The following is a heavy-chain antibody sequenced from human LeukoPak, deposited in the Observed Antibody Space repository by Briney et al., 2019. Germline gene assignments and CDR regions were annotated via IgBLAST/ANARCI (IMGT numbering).Heavy chain of an antibody. V-gene: IGHV4-4*07. CDR1: GGSINFYY. CDR3: ARGIADPYSFDS. CDR2: IYSTGST. Sequence: SETLSLTCTVSGGSINFYYWSWIRQPAGKGLEWIGRIYSTGSTNYSPPLKSRVTMSVDKSKNQFSLNLSSVTAADTAVDYCARGIADPYSFDSWGQGTLVTVSS. J-gene: IGHJ4*02. D-gene: IGHD6-13*01.